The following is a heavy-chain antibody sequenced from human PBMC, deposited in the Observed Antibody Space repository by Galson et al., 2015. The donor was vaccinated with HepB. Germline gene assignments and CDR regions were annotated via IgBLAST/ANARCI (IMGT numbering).Heavy chain of an antibody. V-gene: IGHV3-15*07. CDR2: IKSKTDGGTT. CDR3: TTDPEGHDDAFDI. Sequence: SLRLSCAASGFTFSNAWMNWVRQAPGKGLEWVGRIKSKTDGGTTDYAAPVKGRFTISRDDSKNTLYLQMNSLKTEDTAVYYCTTDPEGHDDAFDIWGQGTMVTVSS. CDR1: GFTFSNAW. J-gene: IGHJ3*02.